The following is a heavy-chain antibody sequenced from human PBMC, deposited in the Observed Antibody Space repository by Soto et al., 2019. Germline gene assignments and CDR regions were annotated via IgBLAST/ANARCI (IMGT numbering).Heavy chain of an antibody. CDR2: ISGSGGST. V-gene: IGHV3-23*01. J-gene: IGHJ6*02. D-gene: IGHD6-19*01. CDR1: GFTFSSYA. Sequence: GGSLRLSCAASGFTFSSYAMSWVRQAPGKGLEWVSAISGSGGSTYYADSVEGRFTISRDNSKNTLYLQMNSLRAEDTAVYYCAKESQWLVPRYYYYGMDVWGQGTTVTVSS. CDR3: AKESQWLVPRYYYYGMDV.